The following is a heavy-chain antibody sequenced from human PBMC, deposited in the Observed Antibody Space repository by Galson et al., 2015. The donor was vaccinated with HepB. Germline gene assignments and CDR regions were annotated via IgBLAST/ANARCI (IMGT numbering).Heavy chain of an antibody. CDR1: GFTFTSSA. V-gene: IGHV1-58*02. D-gene: IGHD3-22*01. CDR2: IVVGSGNT. CDR3: AATARYYYDSSGYDY. J-gene: IGHJ4*02. Sequence: SVKVSCKASGFTFTSSAMQRVRQARGQRLEWIGWIVVGSGNTNYAQKFQERVTITRDMSTSTAYMELSSLRSEDTAVYYCAATARYYYDSSGYDYWGQGTLVTVSS.